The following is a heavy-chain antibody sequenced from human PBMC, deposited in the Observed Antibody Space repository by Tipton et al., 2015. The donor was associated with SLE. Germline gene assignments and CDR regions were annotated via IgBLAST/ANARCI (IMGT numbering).Heavy chain of an antibody. D-gene: IGHD4-17*01. CDR1: GGSVSSSSKY. Sequence: TLSLTCTVSGGSVSSSSKYWAWIRQPPGKGLEWIGSIFYSGRTNYNPSLKSRVTISVDTSKNQFSLNLSSVTAADTAVYYCARERQYVYGDSGARHGVDVWGPGTMVTVAS. CDR3: ARERQYVYGDSGARHGVDV. J-gene: IGHJ6*02. V-gene: IGHV4-61*01. CDR2: IFYSGRT.